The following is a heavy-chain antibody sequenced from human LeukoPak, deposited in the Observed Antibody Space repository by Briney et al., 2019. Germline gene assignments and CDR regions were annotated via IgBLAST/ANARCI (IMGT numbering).Heavy chain of an antibody. V-gene: IGHV4-4*07. CDR3: ARVVATKDYYYYYYMDV. D-gene: IGHD5-12*01. Sequence: SETLSLTCTVSGGSISSYYWSWIRQPAGKGLEWIGRINTSGSTNYNLSLKSRVTMSVDTSKNQFSLKLSSVTAADTAVYYCARVVATKDYYYYYYMDVWGKGTTVTVSS. CDR2: INTSGST. J-gene: IGHJ6*03. CDR1: GGSISSYY.